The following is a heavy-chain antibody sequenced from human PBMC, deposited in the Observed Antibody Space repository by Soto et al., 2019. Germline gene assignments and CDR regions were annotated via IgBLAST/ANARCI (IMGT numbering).Heavy chain of an antibody. CDR3: ARVEELLGSIGLRPAPYYFGY. CDR2: IIPIFGTA. V-gene: IGHV1-69*13. Sequence: ASVKVSCKASGGTFSSYAISWVRQAPGQGLEWMGGIIPIFGTANYAQKFQGRVTITADESTSTAYMELSSLRSEDTAVYYCARVEELLGSIGLRPAPYYFGYWGQGTLVTVSS. J-gene: IGHJ4*02. D-gene: IGHD1-26*01. CDR1: GGTFSSYA.